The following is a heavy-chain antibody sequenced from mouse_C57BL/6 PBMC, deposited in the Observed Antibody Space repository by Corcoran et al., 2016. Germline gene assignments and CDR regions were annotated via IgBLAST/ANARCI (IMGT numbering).Heavy chain of an antibody. CDR2: ISYDGSN. V-gene: IGHV3-6*01. CDR1: GYSITSGYY. J-gene: IGHJ2*01. Sequence: DVQLPESGPGLVKPSQSLSLTCSVTGYSITSGYYWNWIRQFPGNKLEWMGDISYDGSNNYNPSLKHRISITRDTSKNQFFLKLNSVTTEDTAKYYCARDLLGRSYYFDYCGQGTTLTFS. D-gene: IGHD4-1*01. CDR3: ARDLLGRSYYFDY.